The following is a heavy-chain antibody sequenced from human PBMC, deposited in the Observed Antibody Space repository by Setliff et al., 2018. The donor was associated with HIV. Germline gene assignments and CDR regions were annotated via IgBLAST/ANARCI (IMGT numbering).Heavy chain of an antibody. Sequence: ASVKVSCKASGYTFTGYYLHWLRQAPGQGLEWMGYIIPDSGDTKYSQKFQGRVTMTRDTSITTAYMELSRLRSDDTAVYYCARVGGTYSYDTDGFFSFYFEIWGRGTLVTVTS. J-gene: IGHJ4*02. V-gene: IGHV1-2*02. D-gene: IGHD3-22*01. CDR3: ARVGGTYSYDTDGFFSFYFEI. CDR2: IIPDSGDT. CDR1: GYTFTGYY.